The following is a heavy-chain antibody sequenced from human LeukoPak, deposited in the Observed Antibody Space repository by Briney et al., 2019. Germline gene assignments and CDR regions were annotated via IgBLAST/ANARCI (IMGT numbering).Heavy chain of an antibody. Sequence: GGSLRLSCAASGFTFSSYWMSWVRQAPGKGLEWVANIKQDGSGKYYVDSVKGRFTISRDNAKNSLYLQMNSLRAEDTAVYYCARGPVLLWFDKTAEYFQHWGQGTLVTVSS. V-gene: IGHV3-7*01. D-gene: IGHD3-10*01. CDR2: IKQDGSGK. J-gene: IGHJ1*01. CDR3: ARGPVLLWFDKTAEYFQH. CDR1: GFTFSSYW.